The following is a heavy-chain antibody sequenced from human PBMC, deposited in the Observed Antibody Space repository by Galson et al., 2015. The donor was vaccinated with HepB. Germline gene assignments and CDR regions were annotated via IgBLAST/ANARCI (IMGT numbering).Heavy chain of an antibody. CDR1: GGSINTRGYY. D-gene: IGHD3-16*01. J-gene: IGHJ3*02. V-gene: IGHV4-39*02. Sequence: TLSLTCSVSGGSINTRGYYWGWIRQSPGTGLECIGTIHYTGSTYYTPSLKSRVAMSIDTSRNHFSLRLSSVIVADTAVYYCARRRGSVFAFDIWGQGTMVTVSS. CDR3: ARRRGSVFAFDI. CDR2: IHYTGST.